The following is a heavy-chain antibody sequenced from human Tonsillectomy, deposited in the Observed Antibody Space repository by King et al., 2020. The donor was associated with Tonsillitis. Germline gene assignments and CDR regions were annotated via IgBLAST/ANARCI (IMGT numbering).Heavy chain of an antibody. J-gene: IGHJ5*02. Sequence: QLQESGPGLVKPSETLSLTCAVSGYSISSGYYWGWIRQPPGKGLEWIGSIYHSGSTYYNPSLKSRVTISVDTSKNQFSLKLSSVTAADTAVYYCARWGGMVRGINAWFDPWGQGTLVTVSS. V-gene: IGHV4-38-2*01. CDR3: ARWGGMVRGINAWFDP. D-gene: IGHD3-10*01. CDR2: IYHSGST. CDR1: GYSISSGYY.